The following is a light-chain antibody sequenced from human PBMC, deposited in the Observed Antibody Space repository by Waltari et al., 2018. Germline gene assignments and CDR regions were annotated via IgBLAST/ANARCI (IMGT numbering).Light chain of an antibody. V-gene: IGLV6-57*03. CDR1: CGTLATNH. Sequence: NFMLTQPHSVSESPGKTVTISCTRPCGTLATNHAPGYQQRPGSAPTTVIYEDNQRPSGVPDRFSGSIDSSSNSASLTISGLKTEDEADYYCQSYDSSNQGVFGGGTKLTVL. J-gene: IGLJ2*01. CDR2: EDN. CDR3: QSYDSSNQGV.